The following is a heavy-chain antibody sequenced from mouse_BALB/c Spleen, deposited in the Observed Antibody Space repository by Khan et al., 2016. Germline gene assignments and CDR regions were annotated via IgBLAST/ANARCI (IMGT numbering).Heavy chain of an antibody. CDR3: AREDYYGPYWYFDV. CDR1: GFSLTSYG. J-gene: IGHJ1*01. CDR2: IWSGGST. V-gene: IGHV2-2*02. Sequence: VELVESGPGLVQPSQSLSITCTVSGFSLTSYGVHWVRQSPGKGLEWLGVIWSGGSTDYNAAFISRLSISKDNSKSQVFFKMNSLQANDTAIYYCAREDYYGPYWYFDVWGAGTTVTVSS. D-gene: IGHD1-1*01.